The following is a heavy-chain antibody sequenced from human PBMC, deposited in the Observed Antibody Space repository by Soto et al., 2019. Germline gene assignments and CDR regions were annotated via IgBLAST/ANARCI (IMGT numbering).Heavy chain of an antibody. CDR3: ARSYSYGYYFDY. V-gene: IGHV4-59*01. CDR1: GGSISSYY. J-gene: IGHJ4*02. D-gene: IGHD5-18*01. Sequence: QVQLQESGPGLVKPSEPLSLTCTVSGGSISSYYWSWIRQPPGQGLEWIGYIYYSGSTNYNPSLKSRVTISVDTSKHQFSLKLSSVTAADTAVYYCARSYSYGYYFDYWGQGTLVTVSS. CDR2: IYYSGST.